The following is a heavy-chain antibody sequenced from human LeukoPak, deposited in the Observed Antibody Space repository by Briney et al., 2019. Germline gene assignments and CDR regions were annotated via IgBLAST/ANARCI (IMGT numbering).Heavy chain of an antibody. J-gene: IGHJ4*02. CDR1: GFTFSSYG. Sequence: GGSLRLSCAAPGFTFSSYGMHWVRQAPGKGLEWVAFIRYDGSNKYYADSVKGRFTISRDNSKNTLYLQMNSPRAEDTAVYYCAKDGSTVTWALWDYWGQGTLVTVSS. CDR3: AKDGSTVTWALWDY. D-gene: IGHD4-17*01. CDR2: IRYDGSNK. V-gene: IGHV3-30*02.